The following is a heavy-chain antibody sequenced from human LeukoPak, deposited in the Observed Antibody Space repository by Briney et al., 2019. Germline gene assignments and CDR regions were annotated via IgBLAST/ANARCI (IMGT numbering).Heavy chain of an antibody. CDR3: ARDGAPADY. V-gene: IGHV3-64*01. CDR2: ISSNGGST. J-gene: IGHJ4*02. CDR1: GFTFSSYA. Sequence: GGSLRLSCAASGFTFSSYAMHWVRQAPGKGLEYVSAISSNGGSTYYANSVKGRFTTSRDNSKNTLYLQMGSLRAEDMAVYYCARDGAPADYWGQGTLVTVSS.